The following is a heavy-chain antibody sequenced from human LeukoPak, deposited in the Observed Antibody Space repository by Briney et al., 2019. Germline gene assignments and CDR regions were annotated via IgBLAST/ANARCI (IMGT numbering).Heavy chain of an antibody. CDR2: MNPNSGNT. V-gene: IGHV1-8*01. J-gene: IGHJ4*02. CDR3: ARATVTAEFDY. Sequence: ASVKVSCKASGYTFTSYDINWVRQATGQGLEWMGWMNPNSGNTGYAQKFRGRVTMTRNTSISTAYMELSSLRSEDTAVYYCARATVTAEFDYWGQGTLVTVSS. CDR1: GYTFTSYD. D-gene: IGHD4-17*01.